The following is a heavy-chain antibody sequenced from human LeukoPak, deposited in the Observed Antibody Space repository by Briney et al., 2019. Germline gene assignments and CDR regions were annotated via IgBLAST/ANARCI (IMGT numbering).Heavy chain of an antibody. Sequence: PSETLSLTCSVSGDSITSAGYYWGWIRQPPGKGLEWIGSIYYSANAYYNPSLKSRVTISVDASKNQFSLKLSSVTAADTAVYYCARDSAPRSLFDYWGQGTLVTVSS. D-gene: IGHD6-6*01. CDR3: ARDSAPRSLFDY. J-gene: IGHJ4*02. CDR2: IYYSANA. CDR1: GDSITSAGYY. V-gene: IGHV4-39*07.